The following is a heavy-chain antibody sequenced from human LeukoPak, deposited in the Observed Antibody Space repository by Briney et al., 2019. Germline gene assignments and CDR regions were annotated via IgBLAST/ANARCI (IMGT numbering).Heavy chain of an antibody. V-gene: IGHV3-21*01. CDR2: ISSSSNHV. J-gene: IGHJ4*02. D-gene: IGHD3-16*01. Sequence: GGSLRLSCAASGFTFSTYSMNWVRQAPGKGLEWVSSISSSSNHVYTADSLKGRFTISRDNAKNSLYLQTSSLRVEDMAVYYCARGGSSHFASWGQGTLVTVSS. CDR1: GFTFSTYS. CDR3: ARGGSSHFAS.